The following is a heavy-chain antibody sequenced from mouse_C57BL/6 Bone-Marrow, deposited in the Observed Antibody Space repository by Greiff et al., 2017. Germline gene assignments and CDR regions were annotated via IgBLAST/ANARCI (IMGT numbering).Heavy chain of an antibody. V-gene: IGHV5-16*01. CDR3: ARGGGSSYGFAY. CDR1: GFTFSDYY. Sequence: EVKLMESEGGLVQPGSSMKLSCTASGFTFSDYYMAWVRQVPEKGLEWVANINSDGSSTYYLDSLKSRFIISRDNAKNILYLQMSRLKSEDTATYYCARGGGSSYGFAYWGQGTLVTVSA. D-gene: IGHD1-1*01. CDR2: INSDGSST. J-gene: IGHJ3*01.